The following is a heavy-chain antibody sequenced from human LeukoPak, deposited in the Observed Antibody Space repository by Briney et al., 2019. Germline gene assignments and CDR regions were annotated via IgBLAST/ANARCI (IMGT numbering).Heavy chain of an antibody. CDR2: INYSSGST. Sequence: GGSLRLSCAASGFAFSNYAMSWVRQAPGKGLEWFSIINYSSGSTDYADSVKGRFTVSRDNSNSTLFLQMNSLRAEDTAVYYCARRNAAGTVDYWGQGTLVTVSS. CDR3: ARRNAAGTVDY. V-gene: IGHV3-23*01. D-gene: IGHD6-13*01. J-gene: IGHJ4*02. CDR1: GFAFSNYA.